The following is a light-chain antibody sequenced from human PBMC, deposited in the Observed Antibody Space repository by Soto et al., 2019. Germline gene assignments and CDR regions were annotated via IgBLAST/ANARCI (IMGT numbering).Light chain of an antibody. J-gene: IGKJ2*01. Sequence: EIVLTQSPGTLSLSPGERATLSCRASQSVSSSYLAWYQQKPGQAPRLLIYGASSRATGIPDRFSGSGSGTDFTLTISRLEPEDFAVYYCLQYDTSPETFGQGTKLEIK. CDR3: LQYDTSPET. V-gene: IGKV3-20*01. CDR1: QSVSSSY. CDR2: GAS.